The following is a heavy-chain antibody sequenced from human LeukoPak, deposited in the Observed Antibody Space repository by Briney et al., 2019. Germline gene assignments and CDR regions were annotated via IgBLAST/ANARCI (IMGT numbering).Heavy chain of an antibody. D-gene: IGHD2-2*01. Sequence: GGSLRLSCAASGFTFTSHWMTWVRQAPGKGLEWVANIKRDGSEKYSVDSVKGRFTISRDNGKSSLYLQMNSLRAEDTALYYCARALRDSCWYYEYWGQGTLVTVSS. CDR3: ARALRDSCWYYEY. V-gene: IGHV3-7*03. CDR1: GFTFTSHW. CDR2: IKRDGSEK. J-gene: IGHJ4*02.